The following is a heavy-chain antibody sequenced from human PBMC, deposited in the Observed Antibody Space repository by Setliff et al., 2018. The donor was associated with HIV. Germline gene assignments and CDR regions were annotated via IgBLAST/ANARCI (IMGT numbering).Heavy chain of an antibody. V-gene: IGHV4-31*11. CDR1: GGSFSAYY. D-gene: IGHD3-10*01. CDR2: IYYSGST. Sequence: SETLSLTCAVYGGSFSAYYWSWIRQHPGKGLEWIGYIYYSGSTYYNPSLKSRVTMSVDTSKNQFSLKLSSVTAADTAVYYCAREGARHYGSGRYHSWFDPWGQGTQVTVSS. J-gene: IGHJ5*02. CDR3: AREGARHYGSGRYHSWFDP.